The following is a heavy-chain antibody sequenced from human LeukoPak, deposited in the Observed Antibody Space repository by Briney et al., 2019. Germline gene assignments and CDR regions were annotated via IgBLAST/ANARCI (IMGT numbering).Heavy chain of an antibody. CDR2: INAGNGKT. D-gene: IGHD1-26*01. CDR1: GYIFTNYA. J-gene: IGHJ4*02. CDR3: ARGAYSGPVGFFDY. V-gene: IGHV1-3*01. Sequence: ASVKVSCKASGYIFTNYAMHWVRQAPGQRLEWMGWINAGNGKTKYSQNFQGRVTITRDTSASTANMELSSLRSEDTAVYYCARGAYSGPVGFFDYWGQGTLVTVSS.